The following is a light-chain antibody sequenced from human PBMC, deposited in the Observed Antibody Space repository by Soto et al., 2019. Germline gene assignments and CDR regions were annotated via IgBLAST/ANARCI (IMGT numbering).Light chain of an antibody. Sequence: QSALTQPASVSGSPGQSITISCTGTNNDVANDNLVSWYQQHPGKAPKLRIYGGSKRPSGVSNRFSGSKSANTASLTISGLQAEDEADYYCCSYDGSRSLVFGGGTKLTVL. CDR1: NNDVANDNL. J-gene: IGLJ3*02. CDR3: CSYDGSRSLV. V-gene: IGLV2-23*01. CDR2: GGS.